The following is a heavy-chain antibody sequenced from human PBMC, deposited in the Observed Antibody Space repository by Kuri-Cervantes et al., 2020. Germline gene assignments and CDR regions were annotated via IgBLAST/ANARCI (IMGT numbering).Heavy chain of an antibody. CDR2: IYYSGST. J-gene: IGHJ6*03. CDR1: GGSISSSSYY. Sequence: ESLKISCTVSGGSISSSSYYWGWIRQPPGKGLEWIGSIYYSGSTYYNPSLKSRVTISVDTSENQFSLKLSSVTAADTAVYYCARGRYYYDSSGYYIYYMDVWGKGTTVTVSS. CDR3: ARGRYYYDSSGYYIYYMDV. V-gene: IGHV4-39*01. D-gene: IGHD3-22*01.